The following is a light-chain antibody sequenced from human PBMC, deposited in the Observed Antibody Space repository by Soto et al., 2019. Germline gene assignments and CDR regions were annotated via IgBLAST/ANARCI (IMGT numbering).Light chain of an antibody. J-gene: IGKJ1*01. CDR3: QQYYRQAT. CDR2: MAS. CDR1: QSITNW. Sequence: DIQMTQCPSTLSASLGDRVTSTCRASQSITNWLAWYQQKPGKAPKPLIYMASSLESGVPSRFSGSGGGTEFTLTISSLQPDDFATYYCQQYYRQATFGQGT. V-gene: IGKV1-5*03.